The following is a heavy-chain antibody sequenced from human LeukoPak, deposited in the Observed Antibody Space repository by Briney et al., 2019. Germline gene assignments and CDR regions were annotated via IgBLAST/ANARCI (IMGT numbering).Heavy chain of an antibody. CDR1: GGSISSGGYY. D-gene: IGHD2-15*01. CDR2: IYYSGST. Sequence: SETLSLTCTASGGSISSGGYYWSWIRQHPGKGLEWIGYIYYSGSTYYNPSLKSRVTISVDTSKNQFSLKLSSVTAADTAVYYCARDVVVAATGFRRWFDPWGQGTLVTVSS. J-gene: IGHJ5*02. V-gene: IGHV4-31*03. CDR3: ARDVVVAATGFRRWFDP.